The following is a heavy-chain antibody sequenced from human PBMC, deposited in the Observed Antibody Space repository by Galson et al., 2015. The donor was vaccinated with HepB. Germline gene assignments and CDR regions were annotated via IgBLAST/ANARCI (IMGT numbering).Heavy chain of an antibody. J-gene: IGHJ4*02. CDR3: ARDYYYGSGSYLDY. CDR2: ISSSSSTI. Sequence: SLRLSCAASGFTFSSYSMNWVRQAPGKGLEWVSYISSSSSTIYYADSVKGRFTISRDNAKNSLYLQMNSLRAEDTAVYYCARDYYYGSGSYLDYWGQGTLVTVSS. D-gene: IGHD3-10*01. V-gene: IGHV3-48*04. CDR1: GFTFSSYS.